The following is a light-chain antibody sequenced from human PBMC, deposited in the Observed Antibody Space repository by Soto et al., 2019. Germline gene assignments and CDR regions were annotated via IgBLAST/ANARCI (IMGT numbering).Light chain of an antibody. CDR2: GES. J-gene: IGKJ4*01. V-gene: IGKV1-39*01. CDR1: QSISSY. Sequence: DIHMTQSASSLSASVGDTVTITCRASQSISSYLNWYQQKTGKAPKVLIYGESSLQRGVPSRLSGIGSGTDFNLSISSLQPEDFATYYCQQSYSGTLTCGGGTKVDIK. CDR3: QQSYSGTLT.